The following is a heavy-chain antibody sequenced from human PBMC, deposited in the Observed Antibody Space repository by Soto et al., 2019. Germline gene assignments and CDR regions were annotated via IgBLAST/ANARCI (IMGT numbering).Heavy chain of an antibody. CDR1: GDSISSSEW. Sequence: QVQLQESGPGLVKPSGTLSLNCKVSGDSISSSEWWSGVRQPPGKGREWIAEIHHSGPTNYNPSLQSRVTITVDKSKNQISLRLSTVTAADTAVYYCARGGITAVRNYYFDHWGQGTLVTVSS. D-gene: IGHD1-20*01. J-gene: IGHJ4*02. CDR3: ARGGITAVRNYYFDH. V-gene: IGHV4-4*02. CDR2: IHHSGPT.